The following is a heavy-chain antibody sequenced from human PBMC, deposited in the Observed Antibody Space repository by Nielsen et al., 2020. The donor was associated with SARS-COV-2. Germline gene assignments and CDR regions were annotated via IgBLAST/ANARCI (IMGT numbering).Heavy chain of an antibody. CDR1: GGSISSGGYY. J-gene: IGHJ5*02. D-gene: IGHD3-3*01. CDR3: ARGGTIFGVINWFDP. V-gene: IGHV4-31*03. Sequence: SETLSLTCTVSGGSISSGGYYWSWIRQHPGKGLEWLGYIYYSGRTYYNPSLKSRVTISVDTSKNQFSLKLSSVTAADTAVYYCARGGTIFGVINWFDPWGQGTLVTVSS. CDR2: IYYSGRT.